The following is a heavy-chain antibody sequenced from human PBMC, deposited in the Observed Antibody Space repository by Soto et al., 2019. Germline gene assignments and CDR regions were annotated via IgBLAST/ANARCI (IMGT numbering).Heavy chain of an antibody. J-gene: IGHJ6*02. CDR1: GYTFTSYA. Sequence: QVQLVQSGAEEKKPGASVKVSCKASGYTFTSYAMHWVRQAPGQRLEWMGWINAGNGNTKYSQKFQGRVTITRDTSQSXXYMELSSMRSEDTAVYYCARLKVATVDYYYYGMDVWGQGTTVTVSS. CDR3: ARLKVATVDYYYYGMDV. CDR2: INAGNGNT. V-gene: IGHV1-3*05. D-gene: IGHD5-12*01.